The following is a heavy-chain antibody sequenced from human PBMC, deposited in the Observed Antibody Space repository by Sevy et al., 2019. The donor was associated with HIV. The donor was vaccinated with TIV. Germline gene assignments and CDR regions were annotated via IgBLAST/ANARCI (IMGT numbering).Heavy chain of an antibody. J-gene: IGHJ4*02. V-gene: IGHV3-23*01. CDR2: ISGSGGST. Sequence: GGSLRLSCAASGFTFSSYAMSWVRQAPGKGLEWVSGISGSGGSTYYADSVKGRFTISRDNFKNTLYLQMNSLRAEDTAVYYCAKGLDYHTSSDYWWAFDYWGQGTLVTVSS. CDR3: AKGLDYHTSSDYWWAFDY. D-gene: IGHD3-22*01. CDR1: GFTFSSYA.